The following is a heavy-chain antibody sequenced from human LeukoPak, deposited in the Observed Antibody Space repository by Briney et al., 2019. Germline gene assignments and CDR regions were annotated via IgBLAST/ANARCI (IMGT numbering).Heavy chain of an antibody. D-gene: IGHD3-9*01. CDR1: GFTFSSYA. J-gene: IGHJ4*02. Sequence: GGSLRLSCAASGFTFSSYAMSWARQAPGKGLEWVSAISGSGGSTYYADSVKGRFTISRDNSKNTLYLQMNSLRAEDTAVYYCAKEIRYDILTGYHYWGQGTLVTVSS. CDR2: ISGSGGST. V-gene: IGHV3-23*01. CDR3: AKEIRYDILTGYHY.